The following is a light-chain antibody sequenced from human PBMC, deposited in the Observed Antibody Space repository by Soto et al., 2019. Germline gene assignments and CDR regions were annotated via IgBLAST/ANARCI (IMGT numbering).Light chain of an antibody. CDR2: EVS. CDR3: STYAGSNNPPYV. CDR1: SSDVGGYNY. V-gene: IGLV2-8*01. Sequence: QSVLTQPPSASGSPVQSVTISCTGTSSDVGGYNYVSWYQQHPGKAPKLMIYEVSKRPSGVPDRFSGSKSGNTASLTVSGLQAEDEADYYCSTYAGSNNPPYVFGTALKVTVL. J-gene: IGLJ1*01.